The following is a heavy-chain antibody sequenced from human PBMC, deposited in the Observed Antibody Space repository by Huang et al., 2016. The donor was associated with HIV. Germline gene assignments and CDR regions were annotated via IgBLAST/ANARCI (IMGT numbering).Heavy chain of an antibody. J-gene: IGHJ4*02. CDR1: GGSLGDHY. CDR3: ARPRMTATSSDSTWSFFDS. D-gene: IGHD2-21*02. CDR2: LNHRGLS. Sequence: QVQLQQWGAGLLKPSGALSLKCAVYGGSLGDHYWTWIRLSPGKRLEWIGELNHRGLSTYKPSIRSRVTMSVDMSKNQFSLNLTSLTAADTAVYYCARPRMTATSSDSTWSFFDSWGQGTLVIVSS. V-gene: IGHV4-34*02.